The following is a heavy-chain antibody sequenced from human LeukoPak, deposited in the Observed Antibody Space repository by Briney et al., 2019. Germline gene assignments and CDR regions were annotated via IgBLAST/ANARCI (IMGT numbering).Heavy chain of an antibody. CDR3: ARGSSSSWYFIDY. D-gene: IGHD6-13*01. CDR2: IIPIFGTA. Sequence: ASVKVSCKASGYTFTSYDINWVRQATGQGLEWMGGIIPIFGTANYAQKFQGRVTITTDESTSTAYMELSSLRSEDTAVYYCARGSSSSWYFIDYWGQGTLVTVSS. J-gene: IGHJ4*02. V-gene: IGHV1-69*05. CDR1: GYTFTSYD.